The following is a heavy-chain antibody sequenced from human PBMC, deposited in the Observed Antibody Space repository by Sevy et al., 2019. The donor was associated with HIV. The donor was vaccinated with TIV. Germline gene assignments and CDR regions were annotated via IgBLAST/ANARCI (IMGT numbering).Heavy chain of an antibody. D-gene: IGHD3-10*01. CDR2: ISKHSNCI. CDR3: ARSTYYYASGTFRESDF. CDR1: GFTFTSYS. V-gene: IGHV3-21*01. Sequence: GGSLRLSCAASGFTFTSYSMTWFRQAPGRGLEWVSSISKHSNCIYYASSVEGRFTISRDNAQDSLYLQMTSLRAEDTGLYYCARSTYYYASGTFRESDFWGQGTLVTVSS. J-gene: IGHJ4*02.